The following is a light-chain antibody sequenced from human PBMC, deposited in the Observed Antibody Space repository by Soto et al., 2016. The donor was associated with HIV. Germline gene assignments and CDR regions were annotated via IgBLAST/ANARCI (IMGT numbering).Light chain of an antibody. V-gene: IGKV1-33*01. CDR2: DAS. CDR1: QDISNY. J-gene: IGKJ4*01. CDR3: QQYHTFPLT. Sequence: DIQMTQSPSSLSASVGDRVTITCQASQDISNYLNWYQQKPGKAPKLLIYDASNLGTGVPSRFSGSASGTDFTFTISSLQPEDFATYYCQQYHTFPLTFGGGTKVEI.